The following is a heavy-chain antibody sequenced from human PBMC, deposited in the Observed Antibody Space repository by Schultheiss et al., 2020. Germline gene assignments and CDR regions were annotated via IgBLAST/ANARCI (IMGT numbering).Heavy chain of an antibody. V-gene: IGHV4-31*03. CDR1: GGSISSGGYY. D-gene: IGHD6-6*01. CDR2: IYYSGST. J-gene: IGHJ4*02. Sequence: SETLSLTCTVSGGSISSGGYYWSWIRQHPGKGLEWIGYIYYSGSTYYNPSLKSRVTMSVDTSKNQFSLNLSSVTATDTAVYYCARGRSIAARRFGWVDYWGQGTLVTVSS. CDR3: ARGRSIAARRFGWVDY.